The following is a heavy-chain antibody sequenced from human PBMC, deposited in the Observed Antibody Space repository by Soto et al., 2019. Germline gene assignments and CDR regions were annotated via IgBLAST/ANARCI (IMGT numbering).Heavy chain of an antibody. Sequence: EVQLVESGGGLIQPGGSLRLSCAVSGFTVSNNYMSWVRQAPGKGLEGVSVIYSGGYTAYGDSVKGRFTISRDNSKNTRFLQRNSRRAEARAVFYWAPHPGGGGYWGQGTLVTVSS. D-gene: IGHD3-10*01. J-gene: IGHJ4*02. V-gene: IGHV3-53*01. CDR2: IYSGGYT. CDR3: APHPGGGGY. CDR1: GFTVSNNY.